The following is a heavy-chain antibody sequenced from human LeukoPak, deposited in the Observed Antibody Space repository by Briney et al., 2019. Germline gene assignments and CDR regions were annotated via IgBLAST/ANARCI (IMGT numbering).Heavy chain of an antibody. CDR1: GCTFSSHW. CDR2: IKSDGITT. CDR3: ARGATYAYYFDF. D-gene: IGHD1-26*01. Sequence: GGSLRLSCAASGCTFSSHWMHWVRQAPGKGLVWVSRIKSDGITTNYADFVRGRFTISRDNAKNTLYLQINSLRAEDTAVYYCARGATYAYYFDFWGQGSLVTVSS. J-gene: IGHJ4*02. V-gene: IGHV3-74*01.